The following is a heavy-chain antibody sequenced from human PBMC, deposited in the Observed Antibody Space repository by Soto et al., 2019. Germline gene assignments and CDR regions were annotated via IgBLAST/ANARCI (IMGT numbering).Heavy chain of an antibody. CDR2: INHSGST. CDR3: ARGYYDFWSGYLNWFDP. J-gene: IGHJ5*02. V-gene: IGHV4-34*01. D-gene: IGHD3-3*01. CDR1: GGSFSGYY. Sequence: PSETLSLTCAVYGGSFSGYYWSWIRQPPGKGLEWIGEINHSGSTNYNPSLKSRVTISVDTSKNQFSLKLSSVTAADTAVYYCARGYYDFWSGYLNWFDPWGQGTLVT.